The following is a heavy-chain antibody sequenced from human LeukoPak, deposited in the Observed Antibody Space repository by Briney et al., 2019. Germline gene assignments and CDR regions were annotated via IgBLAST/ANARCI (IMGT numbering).Heavy chain of an antibody. CDR1: GGSISSYF. CDR3: AKNPFVGYGSDYFDD. V-gene: IGHV4-59*01. J-gene: IGHJ4*02. D-gene: IGHD3-10*01. Sequence: SETLSLTCTVSGGSISSYFWSWIRQPPGKGLEWIGYVYYSGSTNYNPSLKSRVTISVDTSKKQFSLKLSSATAADTAVYYCAKNPFVGYGSDYFDDWGQGTLVTVSS. CDR2: VYYSGST.